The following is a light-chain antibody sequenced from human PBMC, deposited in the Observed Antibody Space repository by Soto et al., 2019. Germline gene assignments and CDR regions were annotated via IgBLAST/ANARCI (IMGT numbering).Light chain of an antibody. V-gene: IGKV1-39*01. Sequence: DIQMTQSPSSLSASVGDRVNITCRASQPMSSYLNWYQQKPGKAPKLLIYATSSLQSGVSSRFSGSGSGTDFTLTISGPQPEDLATYYCQQTYSSPPWTFGQGTKV. CDR3: QQTYSSPPWT. J-gene: IGKJ1*01. CDR1: QPMSSY. CDR2: ATS.